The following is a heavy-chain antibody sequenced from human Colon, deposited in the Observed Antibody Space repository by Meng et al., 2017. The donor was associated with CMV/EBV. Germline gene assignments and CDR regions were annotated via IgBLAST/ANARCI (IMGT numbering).Heavy chain of an antibody. V-gene: IGHV3-30*02. Sequence: GESLKISCAASGFNLGNMHWVRQAPGMGLEWVAFMRFAGSDKYYADSVKGRFTIFRDNSKNTLYLQMNSLRTEDTAVYYCARDFEWTFDYWGQGTMVTVSS. CDR1: GFNLGN. CDR2: MRFAGSDK. CDR3: ARDFEWTFDY. J-gene: IGHJ4*02. D-gene: IGHD3-3*01.